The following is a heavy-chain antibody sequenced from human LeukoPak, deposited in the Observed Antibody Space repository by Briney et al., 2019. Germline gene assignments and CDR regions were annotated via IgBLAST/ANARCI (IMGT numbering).Heavy chain of an antibody. CDR3: AKIHSPKDNIVATFDY. D-gene: IGHD5-12*01. J-gene: IGHJ4*02. CDR1: GFTFSSYA. Sequence: PGGSLRLSCAASGFTFSSYAMSWVRQAPGKGLEWVSAISGSGGSTYYADSVKGRFTISRDNSKNTLYLQMNSLRAEDTAVYYCAKIHSPKDNIVATFDYWGQGTLVTVSS. CDR2: ISGSGGST. V-gene: IGHV3-23*01.